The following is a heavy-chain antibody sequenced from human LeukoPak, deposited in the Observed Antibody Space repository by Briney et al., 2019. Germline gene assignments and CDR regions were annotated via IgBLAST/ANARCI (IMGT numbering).Heavy chain of an antibody. CDR2: IIPIFGTA. CDR3: ARGRLAETTVVTPYNY. CDR1: GGTFSSYA. Sequence: SVKVSCKASGGTFSSYAISWVRQAPGQGLEWMGGIIPIFGTANYAQKFQGRVTITADESTRTAYMELSSLRSEDTAVYYCARGRLAETTVVTPYNYWGRGTLVSVSS. J-gene: IGHJ4*02. V-gene: IGHV1-69*13. D-gene: IGHD4-23*01.